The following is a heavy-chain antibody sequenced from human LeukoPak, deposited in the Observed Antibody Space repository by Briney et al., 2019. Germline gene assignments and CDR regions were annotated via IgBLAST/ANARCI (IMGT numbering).Heavy chain of an antibody. CDR3: ARDRGYCSGGSCYYFDY. J-gene: IGHJ4*02. CDR2: ISYDGSNK. Sequence: GGSLRLSCAASGFSFSSYGMHWVRQAPGKGLEWVAVISYDGSNKYYADSVKGRFTISRDNSKNTLYLQMNSLRAEDTAVYYCARDRGYCSGGSCYYFDYWGQGTLVTVSS. CDR1: GFSFSSYG. V-gene: IGHV3-30*03. D-gene: IGHD2-15*01.